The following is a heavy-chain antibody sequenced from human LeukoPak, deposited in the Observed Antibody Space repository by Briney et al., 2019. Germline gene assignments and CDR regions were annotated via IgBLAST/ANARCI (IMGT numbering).Heavy chain of an antibody. J-gene: IGHJ4*02. V-gene: IGHV3-23*01. CDR2: ITGSGATT. Sequence: HSGGSLRLSCGASGLTFSNYAMSWVRQAPGKGLEWVSEITGSGATTYYADSVKGRFTIFRDNSKNTLYLQMDSLRAEDTAIYYCAKDLDRGGGFYFDYWGQGTLVTVSS. CDR1: GLTFSNYA. D-gene: IGHD3-16*01. CDR3: AKDLDRGGGFYFDY.